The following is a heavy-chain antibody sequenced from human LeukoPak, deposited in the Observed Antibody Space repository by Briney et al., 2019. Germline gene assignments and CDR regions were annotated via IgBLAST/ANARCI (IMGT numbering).Heavy chain of an antibody. D-gene: IGHD2-8*01. J-gene: IGHJ5*02. CDR2: MNPDSGDT. CDR3: ARADGAFCTDGCDPLKWFDP. Sequence: ASVKVSCKASGYTFTGYYMHWVRQATGQGLEWMGWMNPDSGDTGYAQKFQGRVTMTRNTSISTAYMELSSLRSEDTAVYYCARADGAFCTDGCDPLKWFDPWGQGTLVTVSS. V-gene: IGHV1-8*02. CDR1: GYTFTGYY.